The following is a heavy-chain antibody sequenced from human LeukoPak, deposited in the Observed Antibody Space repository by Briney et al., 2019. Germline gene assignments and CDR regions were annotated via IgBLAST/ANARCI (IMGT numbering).Heavy chain of an antibody. Sequence: ASVKVSCTASGYTFTGYYMHWVRQAPGQGLEWMGQINPNSGGTNYAQKFQGRVTMTRDTSISTAYMELSRLRSDDTAVYYCARDLERYFDWFGKYYGMDVWGQGTTVTVSS. CDR2: INPNSGGT. V-gene: IGHV1-2*06. CDR3: ARDLERYFDWFGKYYGMDV. CDR1: GYTFTGYY. J-gene: IGHJ6*02. D-gene: IGHD3-9*01.